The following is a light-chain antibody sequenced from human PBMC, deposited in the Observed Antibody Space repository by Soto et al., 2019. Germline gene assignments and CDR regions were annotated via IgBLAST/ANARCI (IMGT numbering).Light chain of an antibody. V-gene: IGKV3-20*01. CDR3: QQYDRSPYS. CDR2: AAS. Sequence: EIVLTQSPGTLSLSPGERATLSCRASQSVSSTYLSWYQQKPGQAPRLLIYAASSRETGIPDTFSGSGSGTVFTLTISRLEPEDVAVYYCQQYDRSPYSFGRGTKLEIK. J-gene: IGKJ2*01. CDR1: QSVSSTY.